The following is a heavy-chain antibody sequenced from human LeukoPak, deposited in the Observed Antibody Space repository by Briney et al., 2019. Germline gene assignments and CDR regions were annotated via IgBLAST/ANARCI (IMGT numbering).Heavy chain of an antibody. J-gene: IGHJ3*02. CDR2: INWNGGST. V-gene: IGHV3-20*01. CDR1: GGSISSGDYY. Sequence: ETLSLTCAVSGGSISSGDYYWSWVRQAPGKGLEWVSGINWNGGSTGYADSVKGRFTISRDNAKNSLYLQMNSLRAEDTALYHCARAFPGGSYYDSAFDIWGQGTMVTVSS. CDR3: ARAFPGGSYYDSAFDI. D-gene: IGHD1-26*01.